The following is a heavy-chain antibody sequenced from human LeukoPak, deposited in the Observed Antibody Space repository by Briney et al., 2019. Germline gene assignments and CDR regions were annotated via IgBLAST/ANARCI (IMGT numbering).Heavy chain of an antibody. CDR1: GFTFSSYG. Sequence: AGGSLRLSCAASGFTFSSYGMHWVRQAPGKGLEWVAVIWYDGSNKYYADSVKGRFTISRDNSKNTLYLQMNSLRAEDTAVYYCARDRSCRSTSCPPAFDYWGQGTLVTVSS. J-gene: IGHJ4*02. D-gene: IGHD2-2*01. CDR3: ARDRSCRSTSCPPAFDY. V-gene: IGHV3-33*01. CDR2: IWYDGSNK.